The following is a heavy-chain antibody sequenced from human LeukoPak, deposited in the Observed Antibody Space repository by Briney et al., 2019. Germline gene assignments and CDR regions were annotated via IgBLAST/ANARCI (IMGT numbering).Heavy chain of an antibody. CDR1: GFTFSNYW. D-gene: IGHD2-8*01. Sequence: GGFLRLSCAASGFTFSNYWMSWVRQAPGKGLEYVANIKQDGSETYYVDSVKGRFTISRDNAKSSLYLQMNSLRVEDTAVYYCARDQGVMFFDNWGQGTLVIVSS. V-gene: IGHV3-7*01. CDR2: IKQDGSET. J-gene: IGHJ4*02. CDR3: ARDQGVMFFDN.